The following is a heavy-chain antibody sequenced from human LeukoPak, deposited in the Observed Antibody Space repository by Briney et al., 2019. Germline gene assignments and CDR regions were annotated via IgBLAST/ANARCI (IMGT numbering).Heavy chain of an antibody. Sequence: PGGSLRLSCAASGFTFSSYSMNWVRQAPGKGLEWVSYISSSSSTIYYADSVKGRFTISRDNAKNSLYLQMNSLRAEDTAVYYCAPLTYYYDSSGSSGYWGQGTLVNVSS. CDR2: ISSSSSTI. V-gene: IGHV3-48*04. J-gene: IGHJ4*02. CDR1: GFTFSSYS. CDR3: APLTYYYDSSGSSGY. D-gene: IGHD3-22*01.